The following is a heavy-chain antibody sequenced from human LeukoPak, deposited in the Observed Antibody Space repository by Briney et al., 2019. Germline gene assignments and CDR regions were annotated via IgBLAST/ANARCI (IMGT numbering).Heavy chain of an antibody. V-gene: IGHV1-69*13. CDR3: ARTQYSGYDLDYFDY. D-gene: IGHD5-12*01. Sequence: GASVKVSCKASGGTFSSYAISWVRQAPGQGLEWMGGIIPIFGTANYAQKFQGRVTITADESTSTAYMELSSLRSEDTAVYYCARTQYSGYDLDYFDYWGQGTLVTVSS. J-gene: IGHJ4*02. CDR2: IIPIFGTA. CDR1: GGTFSSYA.